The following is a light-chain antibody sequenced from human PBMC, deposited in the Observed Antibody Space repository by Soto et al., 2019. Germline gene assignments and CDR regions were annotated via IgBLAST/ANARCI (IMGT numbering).Light chain of an antibody. CDR1: EGIINY. J-gene: IGKJ1*01. CDR3: QKYFGVPWT. Sequence: DFQMTQSPSSLSASVGDRVTITCRASEGIINYVAWYQQKSGQVPKLLIYAASILQSGVPARFTGPGSGTDFTLTISSLQQEDVATYYCQKYFGVPWTIGQGTKVEIK. V-gene: IGKV1-27*01. CDR2: AAS.